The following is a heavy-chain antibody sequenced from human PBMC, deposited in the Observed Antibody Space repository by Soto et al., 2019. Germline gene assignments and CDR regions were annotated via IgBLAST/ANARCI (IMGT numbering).Heavy chain of an antibody. CDR2: INSDGTL. V-gene: IGHV3-74*01. J-gene: IGHJ3*02. D-gene: IGHD6-13*01. Sequence: EVQLVESGGGLVQPGGSLRLSCVASGFTFRIYSMHWVRQVPGKGLVWVSRINSDGTLDYADSVKGRFTISRDNAKNTLYLQMNSLRPEDTAVYYCVKDRAVGRSWYDAFDIWGHGTMVTVSS. CDR1: GFTFRIYS. CDR3: VKDRAVGRSWYDAFDI.